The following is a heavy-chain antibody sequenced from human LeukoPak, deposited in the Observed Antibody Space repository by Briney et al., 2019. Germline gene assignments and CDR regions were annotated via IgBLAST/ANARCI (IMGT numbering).Heavy chain of an antibody. D-gene: IGHD1-26*01. CDR3: AKVKEGATAVDY. Sequence: GGSLRLSCAASGFTFSSYAMSWVRQAPGKGLEWVSAISGSGGSTYYADSVKGRFTIYGDNSKNTLYLQMNSLGAEDTAVYYCAKVKEGATAVDYWGQGTLVTVSS. CDR2: ISGSGGST. J-gene: IGHJ4*02. V-gene: IGHV3-23*01. CDR1: GFTFSSYA.